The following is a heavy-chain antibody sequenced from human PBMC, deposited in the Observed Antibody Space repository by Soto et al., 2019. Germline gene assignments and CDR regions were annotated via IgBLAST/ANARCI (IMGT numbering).Heavy chain of an antibody. Sequence: EVQVVESGGGLVQPGGSLRLSCAASGFTVSNNYMTWVRQAPGKGLEWVSLIYSRGGTDYADSVKGRFTISRDNSKNMVYLQMNSLRVEETAVYYCARGGSGSQTVGYWGQGARVTVYS. J-gene: IGHJ4*02. V-gene: IGHV3-66*01. CDR2: IYSRGGT. CDR3: ARGGSGSQTVGY. D-gene: IGHD1-26*01. CDR1: GFTVSNNY.